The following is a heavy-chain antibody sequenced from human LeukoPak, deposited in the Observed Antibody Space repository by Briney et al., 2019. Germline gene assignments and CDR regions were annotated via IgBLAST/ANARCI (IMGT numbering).Heavy chain of an antibody. V-gene: IGHV4-38-2*02. CDR2: IYHSGRT. CDR3: ARQYYYGSGGPDY. Sequence: SETLSLTCTVSGYSISSGYYWGWIRQPPGKGLEWIGSIYHSGRTYYNPSLKSRVTISVDTSKNQFSLKLSSVTAADTAVYYCARQYYYGSGGPDYWGQGTLVTVSS. CDR1: GYSISSGYY. J-gene: IGHJ4*02. D-gene: IGHD3-10*01.